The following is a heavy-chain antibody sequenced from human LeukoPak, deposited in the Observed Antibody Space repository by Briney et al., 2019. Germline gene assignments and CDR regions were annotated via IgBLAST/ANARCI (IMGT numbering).Heavy chain of an antibody. CDR2: FYYSGST. D-gene: IGHD6-13*01. V-gene: IGHV4-39*07. Sequence: PSETLSLTCTVSGGSITSSSYYWGWIRQPPGKGLQWIGSFYYSGSTYYNPSLKSRVTIYVDTSKNPFSLKLSSVTAADTAVYYCARDDGIAAAGRDAYFDYWGQGTLVTVSS. CDR1: GGSITSSSYY. J-gene: IGHJ4*02. CDR3: ARDDGIAAAGRDAYFDY.